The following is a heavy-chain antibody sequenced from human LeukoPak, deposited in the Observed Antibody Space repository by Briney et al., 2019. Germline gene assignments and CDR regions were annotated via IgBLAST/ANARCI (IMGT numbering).Heavy chain of an antibody. CDR3: ARHSGSYKFSRFDP. CDR1: GGSFSGYY. V-gene: IGHV4-34*01. CDR2: INHSGST. J-gene: IGHJ5*02. Sequence: ASETLSLTCAVYGGSFSGYYWSWIRQPPGKGLEWIGEINHSGSTNYNPSLKSRVTISVDTSKNQFSLKLSSVTATDTAVYYCARHSGSYKFSRFDPWGQGTLVTVSS. D-gene: IGHD1-26*01.